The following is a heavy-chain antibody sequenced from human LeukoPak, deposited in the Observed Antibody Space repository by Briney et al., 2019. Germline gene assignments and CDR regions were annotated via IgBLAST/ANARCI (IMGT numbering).Heavy chain of an antibody. V-gene: IGHV4-4*07. Sequence: SETLSLTCTVSGGSISRYYWSWIRQPAGKGLEWIGRIYSSGSTNYNPSLKSRATLSVDTSKNQFSLKLSSVTAADTAVYYCARDRGSGSYSGYYFDYWGQGTLVTVSS. CDR3: ARDRGSGSYSGYYFDY. CDR1: GGSISRYY. J-gene: IGHJ4*02. D-gene: IGHD1-26*01. CDR2: IYSSGST.